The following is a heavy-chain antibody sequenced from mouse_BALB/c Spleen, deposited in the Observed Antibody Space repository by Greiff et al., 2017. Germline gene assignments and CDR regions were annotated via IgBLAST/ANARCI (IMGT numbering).Heavy chain of an antibody. Sequence: VQLQQSGAELVRPGSSVKISCKASGYAFSSYWMHWVKQRPGQGLEWIGQIYPGDGDTNYNGKFKGKATLTADKSSSTAYMQLSSLTSEGSAVYFCARDYGNYFDDWGQGTTLTVSS. CDR2: IYPGDGDT. CDR1: GYAFSSYW. D-gene: IGHD2-1*01. CDR3: ARDYGNYFDD. J-gene: IGHJ2*01. V-gene: IGHV1-80*01.